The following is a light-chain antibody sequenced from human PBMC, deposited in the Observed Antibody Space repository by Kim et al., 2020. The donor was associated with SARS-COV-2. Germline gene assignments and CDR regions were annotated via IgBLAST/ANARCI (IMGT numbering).Light chain of an antibody. J-gene: IGLJ2*01. Sequence: ALGQTVRITCQGDSLRSYDASWYQQKPGQAPVLVIYGKNNPPSVIPDRFSGSSSGNTASLTITGAQAEDEADYYCNSRDSSGNLVVFGGGTQLTVL. V-gene: IGLV3-19*01. CDR2: GKN. CDR3: NSRDSSGNLVV. CDR1: SLRSYD.